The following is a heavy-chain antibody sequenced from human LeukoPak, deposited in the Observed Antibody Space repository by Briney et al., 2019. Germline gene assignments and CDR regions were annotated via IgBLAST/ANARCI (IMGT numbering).Heavy chain of an antibody. J-gene: IGHJ5*02. CDR3: ARVGGRRGEIANNWFDP. CDR1: GFTFSSYE. V-gene: IGHV3-48*03. CDR2: ISSSGSTI. D-gene: IGHD3-16*01. Sequence: GGSLTLSCAASGFTFSSYEMNWVRQAPGKGLEWGSYISSSGSTIYYADSVKGRFTIARDNAKNSMYLQMNSLRAEDTAVYYCARVGGRRGEIANNWFDPWGQGTLVTVSS.